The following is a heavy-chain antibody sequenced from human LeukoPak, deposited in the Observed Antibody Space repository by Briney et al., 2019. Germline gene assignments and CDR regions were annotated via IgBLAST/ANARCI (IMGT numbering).Heavy chain of an antibody. CDR3: ARPASKGGYSYGPAFDY. CDR1: GFTFSSYA. CDR2: IKQDGSEK. V-gene: IGHV3-7*01. Sequence: GGSLRLSCAASGFTFSSYAMSWVRQAPGKGLEWVANIKQDGSEKYHVDSVKGRFTISRDNAKNSLYLQMNSLRAEDTAVYYCARPASKGGYSYGPAFDYWGQGTLVTVSS. D-gene: IGHD5-18*01. J-gene: IGHJ4*02.